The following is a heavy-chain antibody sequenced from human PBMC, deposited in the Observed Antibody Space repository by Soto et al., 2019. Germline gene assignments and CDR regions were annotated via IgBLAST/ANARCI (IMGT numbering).Heavy chain of an antibody. CDR2: IIPIFGTA. J-gene: IGHJ6*02. D-gene: IGHD4-4*01. CDR3: ARDLVAVTTAGVYYYYGMDV. V-gene: IGHV1-69*13. CDR1: GGTFSSYA. Sequence: SVKVSCKASGGTFSSYAISWVRQAPGQGREWMGGIIPIFGTANYAQKFQGRVTITADESTSTAYMELSSLRSEDTAVYYCARDLVAVTTAGVYYYYGMDVWGQGXTVTVCS.